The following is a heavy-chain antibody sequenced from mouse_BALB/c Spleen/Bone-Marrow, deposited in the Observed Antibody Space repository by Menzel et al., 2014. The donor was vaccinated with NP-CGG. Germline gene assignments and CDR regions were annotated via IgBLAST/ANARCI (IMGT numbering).Heavy chain of an antibody. CDR1: GFTFSNYA. J-gene: IGHJ3*01. D-gene: IGHD1-1*01. CDR2: ISTGGST. CDR3: ARNYFGSFAY. Sequence: EVKVVESGGDLVKPGGSLKLSCAAPGFTFSNYALSWVRQTPEKRLEWVASISTGGSTYYLDSVKGRFTISRDSARNILYLQMSSLRSEDTAMYYCARNYFGSFAYCGQGTLVTVS. V-gene: IGHV5-6-5*01.